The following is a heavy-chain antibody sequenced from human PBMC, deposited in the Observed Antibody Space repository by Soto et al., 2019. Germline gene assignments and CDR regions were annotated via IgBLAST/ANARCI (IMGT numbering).Heavy chain of an antibody. Sequence: QVQLQESGPGLVKPSETLSLTCTVSGGSVSSGSYYWSWIRQPPGKGLEWIGYIHYSGSTNYNPSVKSRVPISVDTSKNQFSLKLTSVTAADTAVYYCAREEGGWFDPWGQGTLVTVSS. CDR1: GGSVSSGSYY. CDR2: IHYSGST. CDR3: AREEGGWFDP. J-gene: IGHJ5*02. V-gene: IGHV4-61*01. D-gene: IGHD1-26*01.